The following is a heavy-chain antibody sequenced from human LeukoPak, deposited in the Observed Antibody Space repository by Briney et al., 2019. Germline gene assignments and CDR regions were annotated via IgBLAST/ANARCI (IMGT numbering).Heavy chain of an antibody. CDR2: IKQDGSEK. J-gene: IGHJ4*02. Sequence: GGSLRLSCAASGFTFSSYWMSWVPQAPGKGLEWVANIKQDGSEKYYVDSVKGRFTISRDNAKNSLYLQMNSLRAEDTAVYYCARDRVTMVRGVNYYFDYWGQGTLVTVSS. D-gene: IGHD3-10*01. CDR1: GFTFSSYW. CDR3: ARDRVTMVRGVNYYFDY. V-gene: IGHV3-7*05.